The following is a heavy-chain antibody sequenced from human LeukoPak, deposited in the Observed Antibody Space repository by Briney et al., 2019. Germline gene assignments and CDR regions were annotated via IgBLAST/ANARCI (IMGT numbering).Heavy chain of an antibody. CDR3: ARDHRIAVAGIDY. J-gene: IGHJ4*02. Sequence: GGSLRLSCAASGFTFSSYAMSWVRQAPGKGLEWVSSISSSSYIYYADSVKGRFTISRDNAKNSLYLQMNSLRAEDTAVYYCARDHRIAVAGIDYWGQGTLVTVSS. D-gene: IGHD6-19*01. V-gene: IGHV3-21*01. CDR1: GFTFSSYA. CDR2: ISSSSYI.